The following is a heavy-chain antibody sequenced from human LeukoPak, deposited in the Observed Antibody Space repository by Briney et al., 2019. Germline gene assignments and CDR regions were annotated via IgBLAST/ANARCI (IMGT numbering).Heavy chain of an antibody. CDR3: ARDGWSYYFDY. V-gene: IGHV3-66*01. CDR1: GFTVSSKY. Sequence: GGSLRLSCAASGFTVSSKYMSWVRQAPGKGLEWVSVIYSGGSTYYADSVKGRFTISRDNSKNTLYLQMNSLRAEDTAVYYCARDGWSYYFDYWGQGTLVTVSS. J-gene: IGHJ4*02. CDR2: IYSGGST. D-gene: IGHD1-26*01.